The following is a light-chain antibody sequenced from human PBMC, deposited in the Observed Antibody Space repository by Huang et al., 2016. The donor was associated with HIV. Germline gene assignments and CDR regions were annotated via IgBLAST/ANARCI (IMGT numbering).Light chain of an antibody. J-gene: IGKJ2*01. CDR3: HQYGNSPQT. Sequence: IVLTQSPGTLSLSPGERATLSCRASQSIYSNYLAWYQQKPGQAPRLLIDAASSRAAGIPDRFSGSGSGTDFTLTISRLEPEDFALYYCHQYGNSPQTFGQGTKLDIK. CDR1: QSIYSNY. CDR2: AAS. V-gene: IGKV3-20*01.